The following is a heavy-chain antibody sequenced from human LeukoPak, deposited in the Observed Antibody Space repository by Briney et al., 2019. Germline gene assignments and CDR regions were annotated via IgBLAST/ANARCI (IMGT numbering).Heavy chain of an antibody. D-gene: IGHD2-2*01. CDR1: GGSISSSSYY. V-gene: IGHV4-39*07. Sequence: SETLSLTCTVSGGSISSSSYYWGWIRQPPGKGLEWIGSIYYSGSTYYNPSLKSRVTISVDTSKNQFSLKLSSVTAADTAVYYCARGRSVVVPAEGDWFDPWGQGTLVTVSS. J-gene: IGHJ5*02. CDR2: IYYSGST. CDR3: ARGRSVVVPAEGDWFDP.